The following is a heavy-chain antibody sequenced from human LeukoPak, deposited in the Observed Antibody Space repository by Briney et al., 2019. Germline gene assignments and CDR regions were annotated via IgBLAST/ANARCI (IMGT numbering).Heavy chain of an antibody. Sequence: PSETLSLTCSVSGYSISSGYYWGWIRQPPGRGLEWIGTIYHRGTTYYNPSRKGRVTRSFYTSKNQFSLKVNSVPAADTAVYFCARVPSGYDPNWFDPWGQGTLVTVSS. CDR3: ARVPSGYDPNWFDP. CDR1: GYSISSGYY. CDR2: IYHRGTT. V-gene: IGHV4-38-2*01. D-gene: IGHD5-12*01. J-gene: IGHJ5*02.